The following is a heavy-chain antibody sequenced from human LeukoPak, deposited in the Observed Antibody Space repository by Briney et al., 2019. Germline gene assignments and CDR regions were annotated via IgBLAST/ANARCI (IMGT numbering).Heavy chain of an antibody. J-gene: IGHJ4*02. CDR1: GYSISSGYY. CDR2: IYHSGST. CDR3: ARGSSVWYLVDH. Sequence: PSETLSLTCAVSGYSISSGYYWGWIRQPPGKGLEWIGSIYHSGSTYYNPSLKSRVTISVDTSKNQFSLKLGSVTAADTAVYYCARGSSVWYLVDHWGQGTLITVSS. V-gene: IGHV4-38-2*01. D-gene: IGHD6-19*01.